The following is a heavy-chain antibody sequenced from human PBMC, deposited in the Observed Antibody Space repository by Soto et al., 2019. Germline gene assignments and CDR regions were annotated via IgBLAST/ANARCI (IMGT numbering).Heavy chain of an antibody. CDR1: GFTFSSYA. J-gene: IGHJ6*01. CDR2: ISGSAGST. D-gene: IGHD2-2*02. Sequence: EVQLLESGGGLVQPGGSLRLSCAASGFTFSSYAMNWVRHAPGTGLEWVSAISGSAGSTYYAYSVKGRFTISRDNSKNPLDLLLNSLRAGDTAIHYCATGLFIQGIVVVTAAISLAYGMDVWCPGTRVSGSS. V-gene: IGHV3-23*01. CDR3: ATGLFIQGIVVVTAAISLAYGMDV.